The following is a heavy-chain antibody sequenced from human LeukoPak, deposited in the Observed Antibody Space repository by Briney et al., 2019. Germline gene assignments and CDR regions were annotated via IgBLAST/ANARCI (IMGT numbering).Heavy chain of an antibody. D-gene: IGHD2-2*01. V-gene: IGHV3-43*01. Sequence: GGSLRLSCAASGFTFSDYTMHWVRQAPGKGLQWVSLITWNGETTYYADSVKGRFTISRDNSKNSLYLQMNSLRAEDTALYYCAEDAGDSVYHSDYWGQGTQVTVSS. CDR3: AEDAGDSVYHSDY. CDR2: ITWNGETT. J-gene: IGHJ4*02. CDR1: GFTFSDYT.